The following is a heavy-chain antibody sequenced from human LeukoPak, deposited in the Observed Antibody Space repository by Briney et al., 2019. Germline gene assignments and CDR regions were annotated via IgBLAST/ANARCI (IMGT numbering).Heavy chain of an antibody. CDR3: ARGGQDAFDI. Sequence: SQTLSLTCAVSGGSISSGGYSWSWLRQPPGQGLEWIGHIYHSGSTNYHPSLKSRVAISVDTSKNQLSLKLSSVTAADTAVYYCARGGQDAFDIWGQGTMVTVSS. CDR1: GGSISSGGYS. J-gene: IGHJ3*02. V-gene: IGHV4-30-2*01. CDR2: IYHSGST.